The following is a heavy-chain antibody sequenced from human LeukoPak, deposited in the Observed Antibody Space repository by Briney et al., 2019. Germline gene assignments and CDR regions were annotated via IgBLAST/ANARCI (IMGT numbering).Heavy chain of an antibody. CDR2: ISHDGSNK. CDR1: GFTFSSYA. D-gene: IGHD3-22*01. Sequence: GGSLRLSCAASGFTFSSYAMHWVRQAPGKGLEWVAVISHDGSNKYYADSVKGRFTISRDNSKNTLYLQMNSLRAEDTAVYYCARDLDTEITMIGDYWGQGTLVTVSS. J-gene: IGHJ4*02. CDR3: ARDLDTEITMIGDY. V-gene: IGHV3-30-3*01.